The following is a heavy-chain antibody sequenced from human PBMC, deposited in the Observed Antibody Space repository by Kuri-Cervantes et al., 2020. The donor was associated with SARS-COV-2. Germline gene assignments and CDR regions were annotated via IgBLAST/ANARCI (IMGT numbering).Heavy chain of an antibody. CDR3: AKDWDSRGYYLFDH. D-gene: IGHD3-22*01. Sequence: GGSLRLSCEVSGFTFSDYGMHWVRQAPANGLEWVAIISYDGSKRYYTESVKGRFTISRDNSKNTLYLQMNSLRAEDTAVYYCAKDWDSRGYYLFDHWGQGTLVTVSS. V-gene: IGHV3-30-3*01. CDR1: GFTFSDYG. J-gene: IGHJ4*02. CDR2: ISYDGSKR.